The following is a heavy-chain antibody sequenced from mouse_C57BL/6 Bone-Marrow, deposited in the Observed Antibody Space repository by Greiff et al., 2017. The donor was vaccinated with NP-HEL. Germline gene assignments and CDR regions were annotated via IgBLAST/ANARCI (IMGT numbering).Heavy chain of an antibody. Sequence: QVQLQQPGAELVRPGASVTLSCKASGYTFTDYEMHWVKQTPVHGLEWIGAIDPETGGTAYNQKFKGKAILTADKSSSTAYMELRSLTSEDSTVYYSTGWLPHYFDYWGQDTTLTVSS. V-gene: IGHV1-15*01. D-gene: IGHD2-2*01. J-gene: IGHJ2*01. CDR3: TGWLPHYFDY. CDR1: GYTFTDYE. CDR2: IDPETGGT.